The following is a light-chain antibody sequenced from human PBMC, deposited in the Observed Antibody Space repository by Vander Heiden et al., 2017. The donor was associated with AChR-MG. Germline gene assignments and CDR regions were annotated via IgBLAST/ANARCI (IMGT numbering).Light chain of an antibody. CDR3: RSYASRGTPYV. V-gene: IGLV2-14*03. Sequence: QSALTQPASVSGSPGQSITISCTGTSSDVGGYNYVSWYQQHPGKAPKLMIYDVSNRPSGVSNRFSGSKSGSTASLTISGLQAEDEGDYFGRSYASRGTPYVFGTGTKVTVL. CDR2: DVS. CDR1: SSDVGGYNY. J-gene: IGLJ1*01.